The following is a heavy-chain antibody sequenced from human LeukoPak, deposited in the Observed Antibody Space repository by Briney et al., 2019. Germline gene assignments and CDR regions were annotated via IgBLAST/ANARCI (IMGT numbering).Heavy chain of an antibody. CDR2: IYPGDSDT. CDR1: GYSFTSYW. J-gene: IGHJ4*02. V-gene: IGHV5-51*01. Sequence: GESLKISCKGSGYSFTSYWIGWVRQMPGKGLEWMGIIYPGDSDTRYNPSFQGQVTLSADKSISTAYLQWSSLKASDTAIYYCARPLKGGCNNSSCSTVDYWGQGTLVIVSS. D-gene: IGHD2-2*01. CDR3: ARPLKGGCNNSSCSTVDY.